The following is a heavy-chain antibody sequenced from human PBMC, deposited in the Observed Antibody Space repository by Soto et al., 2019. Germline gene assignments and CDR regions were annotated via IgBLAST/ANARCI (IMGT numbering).Heavy chain of an antibody. J-gene: IGHJ4*02. D-gene: IGHD2-2*01. V-gene: IGHV3-23*01. CDR2: VSNSGSST. CDR3: AKHSRETTTCCGED. Sequence: LRLSCAASGFTFRDYAMSWVRQAPGRGLEWVSGVSNSGSSTYYADSVKGRFTISRDNSKNTLYLQMNSLRVEDTAVYYCAKHSRETTTCCGEDWGQGTRVTVSS. CDR1: GFTFRDYA.